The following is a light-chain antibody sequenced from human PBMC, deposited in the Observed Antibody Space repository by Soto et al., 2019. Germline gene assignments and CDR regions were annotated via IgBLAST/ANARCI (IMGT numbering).Light chain of an antibody. J-gene: IGKJ1*01. V-gene: IGKV3-20*01. Sequence: EIVLTQSPGTLSLSPGERATPSCRASQSVSSSYLTWYQQKPGQAPRLLIYGASSRATGIPDRFSGSGSGTDFTLTISRLEPEDFAVYYCQQXGSSPRTFGQGTKVDIK. CDR3: QQXGSSPRT. CDR1: QSVSSSY. CDR2: GAS.